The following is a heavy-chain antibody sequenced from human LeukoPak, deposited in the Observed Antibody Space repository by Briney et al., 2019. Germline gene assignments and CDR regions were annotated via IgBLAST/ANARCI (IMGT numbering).Heavy chain of an antibody. CDR2: ISGSGGST. CDR3: AKDRTRYYYDSSGYYYVGLL. J-gene: IGHJ4*02. Sequence: GGSLRLSCAASGFTFSSYAMSWVRQAPGKGLEWVSAISGSGGSTYYADSVKGQFTISRDNSKNTLYLQMNSLRAEDTAVYYCAKDRTRYYYDSSGYYYVGLLWGQGTLVTVSS. V-gene: IGHV3-23*01. CDR1: GFTFSSYA. D-gene: IGHD3-22*01.